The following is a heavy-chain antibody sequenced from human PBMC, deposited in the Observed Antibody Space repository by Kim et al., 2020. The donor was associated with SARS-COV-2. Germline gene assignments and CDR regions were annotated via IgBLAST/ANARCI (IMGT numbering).Heavy chain of an antibody. D-gene: IGHD6-19*01. Sequence: GGSLRLSCAASGFTFGDYGMSWVRQAPGKGLERVSGINWNGGSTGYADSVKGRFTISRDNAKNSLYLQMNSLRAEDTALYHCARGRISSGWHIYYFDYWGQGTLVTVSS. CDR3: ARGRISSGWHIYYFDY. J-gene: IGHJ4*02. CDR1: GFTFGDYG. V-gene: IGHV3-20*01. CDR2: INWNGGST.